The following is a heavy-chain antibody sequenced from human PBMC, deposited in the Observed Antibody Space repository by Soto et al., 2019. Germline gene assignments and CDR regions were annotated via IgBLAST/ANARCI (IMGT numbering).Heavy chain of an antibody. J-gene: IGHJ4*02. CDR1: GFTFSTYW. V-gene: IGHV3-7*03. CDR2: IKEDGSEK. CDR3: ARDSSTIPNY. Sequence: GGSLRLSCAASGFTFSTYWMTWVRQAPGKGLEWVANIKEDGSEKYYVDSVKGRFTISRDNAKNSLYLQMNSLRAEDTAVYYCARDSSTIPNYWGQGTLVTVSS. D-gene: IGHD2-2*01.